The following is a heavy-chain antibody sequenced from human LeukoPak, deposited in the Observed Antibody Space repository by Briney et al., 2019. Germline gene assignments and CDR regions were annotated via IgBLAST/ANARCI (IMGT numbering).Heavy chain of an antibody. J-gene: IGHJ4*02. CDR2: INHSGST. CDR3: ARGSGSGWLRPRFDY. D-gene: IGHD6-19*01. CDR1: GGSFSGYY. V-gene: IGHV4-34*01. Sequence: PSETLSLTCAVYGGSFSGYYWSWIRQPPGKGLEWIGEINHSGSTNYNPPLKSRVTISVDTSKNQFSLKLSSVTAADTAAYYCARGSGSGWLRPRFDYWGQGTLVTVSS.